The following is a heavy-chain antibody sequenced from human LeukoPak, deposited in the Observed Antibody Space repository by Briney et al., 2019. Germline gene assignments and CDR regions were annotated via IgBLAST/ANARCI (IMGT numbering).Heavy chain of an antibody. J-gene: IGHJ6*03. CDR2: INTDGSST. CDR1: GFTFSSYW. D-gene: IGHD2-2*01. V-gene: IGHV3-74*01. Sequence: PGGSLRLSCAASGFTFSSYWMHWVRQAPGKGLVWVSRINTDGSSTSYADSVKGRFTISRDNAKNTLYLQMNSLRAEDTAVYYCARGGDIVVVPAAPVSYMDVWGKGTTVTVSS. CDR3: ARGGDIVVVPAAPVSYMDV.